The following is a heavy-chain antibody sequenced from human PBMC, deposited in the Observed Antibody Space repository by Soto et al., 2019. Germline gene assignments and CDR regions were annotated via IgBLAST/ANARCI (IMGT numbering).Heavy chain of an antibody. CDR2: IYYSGST. CDR1: SFTSYW. Sequence: SFTSYWIGWVRQMPGKGLEWIGSIYYSGSTYYNPSLKSRVTISVDTSKNQFSLKLSSVTAADTAVYYCARQGLGYCSGGSCALKNWFDPWGQGTLVTVSS. J-gene: IGHJ5*02. D-gene: IGHD2-15*01. V-gene: IGHV4-39*01. CDR3: ARQGLGYCSGGSCALKNWFDP.